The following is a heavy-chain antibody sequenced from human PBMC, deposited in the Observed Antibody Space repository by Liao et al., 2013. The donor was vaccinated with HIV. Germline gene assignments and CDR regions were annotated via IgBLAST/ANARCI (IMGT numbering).Heavy chain of an antibody. J-gene: IGHJ4*02. Sequence: QVQLQESGPGLVKPSQTLSLTCTVSGASIDSGAFYWTWIRQPAGKRLEWIGRIYSGGSTNYNPSLKSRVTISLDSSKSQFSLNLASVTAADTAIYYCARGGDRFSNYLEFWGQGTLVTVSS. CDR2: IYSGGST. CDR3: ARGGDRFSNYLEF. CDR1: GASIDSGAFY. V-gene: IGHV4-61*02. D-gene: IGHD2-21*02.